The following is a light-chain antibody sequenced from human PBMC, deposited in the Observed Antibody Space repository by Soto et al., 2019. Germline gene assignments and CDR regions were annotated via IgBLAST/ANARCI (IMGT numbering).Light chain of an antibody. CDR2: TAS. CDR1: QSIGIW. V-gene: IGKV1-5*03. J-gene: IGKJ1*01. CDR3: QQYRDSPWT. Sequence: IQMTQSPSTVSASVGDRVAISCRASQSIGIWLAWYQQKPGKAPRFLIYTASTLLGGVPSRFSGSGSGTEFTLIISSLQPDDFATYYCQQYRDSPWTFGQGTKVEIK.